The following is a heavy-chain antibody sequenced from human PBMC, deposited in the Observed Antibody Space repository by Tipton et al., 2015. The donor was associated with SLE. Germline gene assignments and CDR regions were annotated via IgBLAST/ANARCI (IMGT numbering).Heavy chain of an antibody. J-gene: IGHJ6*02. CDR3: ARDPWGYCSSTSCRDYYGMDV. CDR1: GGSISSYY. D-gene: IGHD2-2*01. V-gene: IGHV4-4*07. CDR2: IYTSGRT. Sequence: TLSLTCTVSGGSISSYYWSWIRQPAGQGLEWIGRIYTSGRTHYNPSPKSRVTMSVDTSKNQFSLKLSSVTAAATAGYYCARDPWGYCSSTSCRDYYGMDVWGQGTTVTVSS.